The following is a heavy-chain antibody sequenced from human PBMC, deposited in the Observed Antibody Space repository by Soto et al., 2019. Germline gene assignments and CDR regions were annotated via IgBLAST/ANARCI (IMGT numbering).Heavy chain of an antibody. Sequence: GRSLRVSCGASGFTFSSYWIHCVRQAPGKGLVWVSRINSDGSSTSYADSVKGRFTISRDNAKNTLYLQMNSLRAEDTAVYYCAGVYSGWPYYFDYWGQGTLVTVSS. D-gene: IGHD6-19*01. J-gene: IGHJ4*02. CDR2: INSDGSST. CDR1: GFTFSSYW. CDR3: AGVYSGWPYYFDY. V-gene: IGHV3-74*01.